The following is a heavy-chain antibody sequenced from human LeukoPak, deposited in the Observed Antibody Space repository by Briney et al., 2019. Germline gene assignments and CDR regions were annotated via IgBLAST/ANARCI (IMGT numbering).Heavy chain of an antibody. CDR3: ARLEFDP. CDR2: IYGGGST. V-gene: IGHV3-66*04. CDR1: GFTFSSFT. J-gene: IGHJ5*02. Sequence: SGGSLRLSCAASGFTFSSFTMNWVRQAPGKGLEWVSVIYGGGSTYYADSVKGRFTISRDNSKNTLYLQMNGLRAEDTAVYYCARLEFDPWGQGTLVTVSS.